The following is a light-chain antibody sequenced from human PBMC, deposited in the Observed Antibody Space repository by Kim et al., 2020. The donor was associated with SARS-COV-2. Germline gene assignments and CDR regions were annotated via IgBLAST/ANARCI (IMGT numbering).Light chain of an antibody. J-gene: IGLJ1*01. V-gene: IGLV2-14*03. CDR1: SSDIGGYKY. CDR2: DVD. CDR3: SSYMKSDIPYA. Sequence: QSALTQPASVSGSPGQSITISCSGSSSDIGGYKYVSWHQQHPGKAPKLIIYDVDKRPLGISSRFSGSKSGNTASLTISGLQAEDEADYYCSSYMKSDIPYAFGTGTKVTVL.